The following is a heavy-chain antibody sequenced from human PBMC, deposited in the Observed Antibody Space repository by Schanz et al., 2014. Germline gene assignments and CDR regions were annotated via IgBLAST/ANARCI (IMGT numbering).Heavy chain of an antibody. CDR2: ISGSGGST. D-gene: IGHD3-16*02. Sequence: EVQLLESGGGLVQPGKSLRLSCAASGFTFSSYAMSWVRQAPGKGLEWVSAISGSGGSTYYADSVKGRFTISRDNSKNARYLQMKGLRAEDTAVYYYARVKYYTIARCYRTEAEGIYYIDVWGKGTTVTVSS. CDR1: GFTFSSYA. CDR3: ARVKYYTIARCYRTEAEGIYYIDV. V-gene: IGHV3-23*01. J-gene: IGHJ6*03.